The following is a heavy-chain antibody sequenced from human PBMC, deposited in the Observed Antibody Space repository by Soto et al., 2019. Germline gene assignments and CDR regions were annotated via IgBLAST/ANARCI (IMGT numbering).Heavy chain of an antibody. J-gene: IGHJ6*02. CDR3: AKGDGAGHYYGLDV. CDR2: ISYDGSNK. V-gene: IGHV3-30*18. CDR1: GFTFSDNG. D-gene: IGHD6-19*01. Sequence: QVQLVESGGGVVQPGRSLTLSCAASGFTFSDNGMHWVRQAPGKGLEWVSVISYDGSNKYYADSVKGRFTISRDNSKNTMEQQMDSLRADDTAVYYCAKGDGAGHYYGLDVWGQGTTVTVSS.